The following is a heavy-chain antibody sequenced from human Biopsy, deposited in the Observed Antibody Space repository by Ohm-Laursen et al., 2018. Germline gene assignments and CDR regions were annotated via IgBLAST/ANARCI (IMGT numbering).Heavy chain of an antibody. D-gene: IGHD1-1*01. V-gene: IGHV1-24*01. CDR3: AADINVWNVNY. J-gene: IGHJ4*02. Sequence: ASVTASCKVSGYAVTEFSMHWVRQAPGKGLEWMGGFAPESGKTIYAQKFQGRVTMTEDTSTDTAYMELSSLRSEDTAVYYCAADINVWNVNYWGQGTQVTVSS. CDR1: GYAVTEFS. CDR2: FAPESGKT.